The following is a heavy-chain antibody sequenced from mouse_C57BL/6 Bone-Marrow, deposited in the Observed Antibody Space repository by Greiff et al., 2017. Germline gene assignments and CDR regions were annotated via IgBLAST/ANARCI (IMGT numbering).Heavy chain of an antibody. Sequence: QVQLKEPGAELVKPGASVKMSCKASGYTFTSYWITWVKQRPGQGLEWIGDIYPGSGSTNYNEKFKSKATLTVDTSSSTAYMQLSSLTSEDSAVXYCARDYGSSIYAMDYWGQGTSVTVSS. CDR2: IYPGSGST. CDR1: GYTFTSYW. CDR3: ARDYGSSIYAMDY. J-gene: IGHJ4*01. V-gene: IGHV1-55*01. D-gene: IGHD1-1*01.